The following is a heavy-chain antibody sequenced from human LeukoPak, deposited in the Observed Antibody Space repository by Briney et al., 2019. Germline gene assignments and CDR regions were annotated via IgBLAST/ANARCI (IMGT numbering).Heavy chain of an antibody. D-gene: IGHD5-18*01. Sequence: PSETLSLTCAVYGGSFSGYYWSWIRQPPGKGLEWIGEINHSGSTNHNPSLKSRVTISVDTSKNQFSLKLSSVTAADTAVYYCARAGAPMVNTAMVPYYFDYWGQGTLVTVSS. CDR2: INHSGST. CDR1: GGSFSGYY. V-gene: IGHV4-34*01. J-gene: IGHJ4*02. CDR3: ARAGAPMVNTAMVPYYFDY.